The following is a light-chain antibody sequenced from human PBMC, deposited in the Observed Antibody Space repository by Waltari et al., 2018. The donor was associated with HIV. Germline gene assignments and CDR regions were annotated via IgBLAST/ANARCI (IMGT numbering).Light chain of an antibody. Sequence: QSVLTQPPSVSAAPGQAVTISCSAAIGNFRNNFVSWYQHLPGTAPRLIIYDNDQRPYGIPDRFPASKSGTSATLAISGLQTGYEAFYYCETWHTAQNSGLFGTGTKVTVL. CDR3: ETWHTAQNSGL. J-gene: IGLJ1*01. CDR1: IGNFRNNF. V-gene: IGLV1-51*01. CDR2: DND.